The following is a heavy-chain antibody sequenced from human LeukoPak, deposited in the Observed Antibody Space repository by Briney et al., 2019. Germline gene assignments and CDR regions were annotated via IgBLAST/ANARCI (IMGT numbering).Heavy chain of an antibody. V-gene: IGHV3-9*01. CDR1: GFTYDDHA. CDR2: IMGRSGST. J-gene: IGHJ6*02. CDR3: TKDLTPGGADV. Sequence: GGSLRLSCAVSGFTYDDHARHWVRQASAKGLEWIAGIMGRSGSTGYGDSVKGRFTISRDNAKKSLYLQMNGLRVEDTAFYYCTKDLTPGGADVWGQGTTVTVSS. D-gene: IGHD3-10*01.